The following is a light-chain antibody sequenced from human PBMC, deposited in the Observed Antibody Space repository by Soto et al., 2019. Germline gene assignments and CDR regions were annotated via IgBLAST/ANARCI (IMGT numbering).Light chain of an antibody. CDR1: QGISNS. J-gene: IGKJ1*01. V-gene: IGKV1-27*01. Sequence: DIQMTQSPSSLSGSVGDRVTITCRPSQGISNSLAWYQQKPGKVPKLLIHAASTLQSGVPSRFSGSASGTDFTLTISSMKPEDVATYYCQKYDSAPTFGPGTKVDIK. CDR2: AAS. CDR3: QKYDSAPT.